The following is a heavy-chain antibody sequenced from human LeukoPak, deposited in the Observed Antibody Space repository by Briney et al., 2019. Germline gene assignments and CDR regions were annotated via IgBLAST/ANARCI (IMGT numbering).Heavy chain of an antibody. CDR1: GGSISSYY. J-gene: IGHJ4*02. CDR3: ARNSPVGLGLFDY. Sequence: SETLSLTCTVSGGSISSYYWSWIRQPPGKGLEWIGYIYYSGSTNYNPSLKSRVTISVDTSKNQLSLKLSSVTAADTAVYYCARNSPVGLGLFDYWGQGTLVTVSS. V-gene: IGHV4-59*01. CDR2: IYYSGST. D-gene: IGHD1-26*01.